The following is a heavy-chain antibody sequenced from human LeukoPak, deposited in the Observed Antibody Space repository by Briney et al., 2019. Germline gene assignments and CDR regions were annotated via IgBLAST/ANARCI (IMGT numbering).Heavy chain of an antibody. CDR3: ARDGGRYYYGSGPMDV. CDR2: VTSRRGT. CDR1: EFTLSTHG. D-gene: IGHD3-10*01. Sequence: GGALRLSCAASEFTLSTHGLSWVRQAPGKRLEWVSPVTSRRGTHYTDSVQGRFITSRDNSKNTLYLQMKSMRAEDTAVYYCARDGGRYYYGSGPMDVWGQGTTVTVSS. J-gene: IGHJ6*02. V-gene: IGHV3-23*01.